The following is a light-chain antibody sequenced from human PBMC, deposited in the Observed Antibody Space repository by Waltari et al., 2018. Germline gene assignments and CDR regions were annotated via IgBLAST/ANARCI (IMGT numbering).Light chain of an antibody. J-gene: IGKJ2*01. CDR1: QSLVESNGYTY. V-gene: IGKV2-28*01. Sequence: DIVMTQSPLSLPVTPGEPASISCMSSQSLVESNGYTYLDWYLQKPGQSPQLLFYLVSNRASGVPDRFSGSGSGTDFTLKISRVEAGDVGVYYCMQALRSPHTFGQGTKLEIK. CDR3: MQALRSPHT. CDR2: LVS.